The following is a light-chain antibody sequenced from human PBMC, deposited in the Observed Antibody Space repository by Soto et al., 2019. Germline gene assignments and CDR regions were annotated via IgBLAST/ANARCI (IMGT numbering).Light chain of an antibody. J-gene: IGLJ3*02. CDR2: GNS. Sequence: QSVLTQPPSVSGAPGQRVTISCTGSSSNIGAGYDVHWYQQLPGTAPKLLIYGNSNRPSGVPDRFSGSKSGTSASLAITGLQAEEEADYYFQPSDRSLSVRVFGGGTKLTVL. CDR1: SSNIGAGYD. V-gene: IGLV1-40*01. CDR3: QPSDRSLSVRV.